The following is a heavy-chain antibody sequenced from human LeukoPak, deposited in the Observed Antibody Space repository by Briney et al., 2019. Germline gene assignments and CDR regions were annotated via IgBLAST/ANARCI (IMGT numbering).Heavy chain of an antibody. J-gene: IGHJ4*02. CDR3: ARDGPSGYNSYLY. V-gene: IGHV3-11*04. D-gene: IGHD5-12*01. CDR1: GFTFGDYY. CDR2: ISSSGSSI. Sequence: KTGGSLRLSCAASGFTFGDYYMSWIRQAPGKGLEWVSYISSSGSSIYCADSVKGRFTISRDNAENSLYLQMNSLRVDDAAVYFCARDGPSGYNSYLYWGQGTLVTVSS.